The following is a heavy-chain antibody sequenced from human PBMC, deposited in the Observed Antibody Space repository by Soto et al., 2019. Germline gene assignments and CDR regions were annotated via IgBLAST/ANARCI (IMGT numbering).Heavy chain of an antibody. CDR1: GYSFTSYW. Sequence: PGESLKISCKGSGYSFTSYWIAWVRQMPGKGLEWMGIIYPGDSDTRYSPSFQGQVTISADKSISTAYLQWNSLKASDTAMYYCAKDRGVRGVIWLGYYYHGMDVWGQGTTVTVSS. J-gene: IGHJ6*02. V-gene: IGHV5-51*01. CDR2: IYPGDSDT. CDR3: AKDRGVRGVIWLGYYYHGMDV. D-gene: IGHD3-10*01.